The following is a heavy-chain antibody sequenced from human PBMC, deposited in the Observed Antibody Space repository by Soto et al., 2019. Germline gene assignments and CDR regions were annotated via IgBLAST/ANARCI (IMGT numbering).Heavy chain of an antibody. CDR3: ARGGSMGWLLPRPFDY. V-gene: IGHV3-33*01. CDR2: IWYDGSNK. Sequence: GGSLRLSCAASGFTFSSYGMHWVRQAPGKGLEWVAVIWYDGSNKYYADSVKGRFTISRDNSKNTLYLQMNSLRAEDTAVYYCARGGSMGWLLPRPFDYWGQGTLVTVS. D-gene: IGHD3-3*01. CDR1: GFTFSSYG. J-gene: IGHJ4*02.